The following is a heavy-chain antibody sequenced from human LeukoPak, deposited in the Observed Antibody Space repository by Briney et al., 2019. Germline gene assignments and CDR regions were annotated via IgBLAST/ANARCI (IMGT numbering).Heavy chain of an antibody. D-gene: IGHD1-14*01. CDR1: GFTFSNAW. CDR3: ARGPDHGAFDM. Sequence: PGGSLRLSCAASGFTFSNAWMSWVRQAPGKGLEWVSAISGSGGSTYYADSVKGRFTISRDNSKNTLYLQMNSLRAEDTAVYYCARGPDHGAFDMWGQGTMVTVSS. CDR2: ISGSGGST. V-gene: IGHV3-23*01. J-gene: IGHJ3*02.